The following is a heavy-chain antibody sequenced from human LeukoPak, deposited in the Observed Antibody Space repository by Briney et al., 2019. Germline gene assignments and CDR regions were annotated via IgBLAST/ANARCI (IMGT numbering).Heavy chain of an antibody. CDR3: ARVGYCSGGSCYN. CDR2: IDQYGGQK. D-gene: IGHD2-15*01. CDR1: GFTFSVYW. Sequence: GGSLRLSCAASGFTFSVYWMTWVRQAPGKGLEWVATIDQYGGQKYYVDSVKGRFTISRDNAENSLFLQMNSLRADDTAVYYCARVGYCSGGSCYNWGQGTLVTVSS. V-gene: IGHV3-7*02. J-gene: IGHJ4*02.